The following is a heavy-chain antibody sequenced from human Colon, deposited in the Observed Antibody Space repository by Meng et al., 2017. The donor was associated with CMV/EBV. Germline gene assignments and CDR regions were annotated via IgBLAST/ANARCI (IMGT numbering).Heavy chain of an antibody. CDR2: IYPQNGGT. CDR1: GHTFTAKH. Sequence: HEQQCQTGAEAKNPAASVKISCKTPGHTFTAKHLHWVRHAPGQGLEWMGWIYPQNGGTYCAQKFQGRVTMTSDTSISTAYMELSSLTSDDTAIYYWIKEDWDFDFWGQGTLVTVSS. J-gene: IGHJ4*02. V-gene: IGHV1-2*02. D-gene: IGHD2-21*01. CDR3: IKEDWDFDF.